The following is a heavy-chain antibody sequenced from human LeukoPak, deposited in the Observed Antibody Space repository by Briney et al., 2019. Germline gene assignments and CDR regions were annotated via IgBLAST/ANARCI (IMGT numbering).Heavy chain of an antibody. CDR3: ANPARGVLIDYFDY. Sequence: SRGSLRLSCAASGFTFSSYAMSWVRQAPGKGLEWVSAISGSGGSTYYADSVKGRFTISRDNSKNTLYLQMNSLRAEDTAVYYCANPARGVLIDYFDYWGQGTLVTVSS. J-gene: IGHJ4*02. CDR1: GFTFSSYA. V-gene: IGHV3-23*01. CDR2: ISGSGGST. D-gene: IGHD3-10*01.